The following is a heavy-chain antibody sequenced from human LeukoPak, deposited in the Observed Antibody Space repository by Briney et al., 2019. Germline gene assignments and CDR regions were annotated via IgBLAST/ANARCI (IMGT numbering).Heavy chain of an antibody. J-gene: IGHJ5*02. CDR3: ARDASLWFGEHYNWFDP. V-gene: IGHV3-43*01. CDR2: ITWDGGST. Sequence: GGSLRLSCAAPGFTFDDYTMHWVRQAPGKGLEWVSLITWDGGSTYYGDSVKGRFTISRDNAKNSLYLQMNSLRAEDTAVYYCARDASLWFGEHYNWFDPWGQGTLVTVSS. D-gene: IGHD3-10*01. CDR1: GFTFDDYT.